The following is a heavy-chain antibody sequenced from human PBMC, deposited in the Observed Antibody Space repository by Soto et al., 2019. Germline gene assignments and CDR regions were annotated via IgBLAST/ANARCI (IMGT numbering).Heavy chain of an antibody. CDR3: ARGGIVVVPARYYMDV. CDR1: GFTFSSYG. CDR2: IWYDGSNK. Sequence: PGGSLRLSCAASGFTFSSYGMHWVRQAPGKGLEWVAVIWYDGSNKYYADSVKGRFTISRDNSKNTLYLQMNSLRAEDTAVYYCARGGIVVVPARYYMDVWGKGTTVTVSS. V-gene: IGHV3-33*01. J-gene: IGHJ6*03. D-gene: IGHD2-2*01.